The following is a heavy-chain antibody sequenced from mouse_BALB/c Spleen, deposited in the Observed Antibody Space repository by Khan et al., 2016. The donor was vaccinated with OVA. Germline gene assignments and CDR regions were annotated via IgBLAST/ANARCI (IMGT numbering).Heavy chain of an antibody. CDR1: GYSITSDYA. Sequence: VQLKQSGPGLVKPSQSLSLTCTVTGYSITSDYAWNWIRQFPGNKLEWMGYISYSGSTNYNPSLKSRISITRDTSKNQFFLQLNSVTTEDTAPYYCARDGSRYNYAMDYWGQGTSVTVSS. CDR3: ARDGSRYNYAMDY. D-gene: IGHD2-3*01. CDR2: ISYSGST. J-gene: IGHJ4*01. V-gene: IGHV3-2*02.